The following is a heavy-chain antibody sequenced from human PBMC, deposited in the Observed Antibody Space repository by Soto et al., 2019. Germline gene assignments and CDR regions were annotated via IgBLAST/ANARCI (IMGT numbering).Heavy chain of an antibody. J-gene: IGHJ6*02. Sequence: QVKLVESGGGVVQPGRSLRRSCAASGFTVSSYAMHWVRQAPGTGLEWVAVISYDGSNKYYADSVKGRFTISRDNSTNTLYLQMNSLRAEDTAVYYCARGQRVTIFGVVIRRCMDVCGQGTTVTVS. V-gene: IGHV3-30-3*01. CDR1: GFTVSSYA. CDR3: ARGQRVTIFGVVIRRCMDV. D-gene: IGHD3-3*01. CDR2: ISYDGSNK.